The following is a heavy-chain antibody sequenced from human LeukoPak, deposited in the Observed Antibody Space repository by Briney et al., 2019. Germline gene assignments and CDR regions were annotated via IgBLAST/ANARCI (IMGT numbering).Heavy chain of an antibody. CDR2: INQEGSEK. Sequence: GGSLTLSCPASGFTLSSYCMSWVRKAPGKGREWVANINQEGSEKYYVHSVKGRFTISRDNAKNLLYPHMNSLRAEDTAVYYCAREGCSGGSGYHNWFDPWGQGNLVTVSS. D-gene: IGHD2-15*01. J-gene: IGHJ5*02. V-gene: IGHV3-7*01. CDR1: GFTLSSYC. CDR3: AREGCSGGSGYHNWFDP.